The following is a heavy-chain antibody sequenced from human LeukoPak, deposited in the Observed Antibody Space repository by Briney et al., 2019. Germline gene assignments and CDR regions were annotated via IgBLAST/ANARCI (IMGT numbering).Heavy chain of an antibody. CDR3: ARHANYGANSPIGK. Sequence: GEALKISCKGSAYSFTSYFICWVRQMPGKSLQWMGIIYPGDPDTRYSPSFQGQLTISADKSISTAYLQWSSLKASDTAMYYCARHANYGANSPIGKWGQGTLVTVSS. CDR1: AYSFTSYF. J-gene: IGHJ4*02. V-gene: IGHV5-51*01. D-gene: IGHD4-23*01. CDR2: IYPGDPDT.